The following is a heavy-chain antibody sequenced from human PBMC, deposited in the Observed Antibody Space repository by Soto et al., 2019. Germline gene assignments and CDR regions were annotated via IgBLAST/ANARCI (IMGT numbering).Heavy chain of an antibody. V-gene: IGHV4-31*03. CDR3: ARDQARQQQLANWFDP. D-gene: IGHD6-13*01. CDR2: IYYSGST. J-gene: IGHJ5*02. CDR1: GGSISSGGYY. Sequence: SETLSLTCTVSGGSISSGGYYWSWIRQHPGKGLEWIGYIYYSGSTYYNPSLKSRVTISVDTSKNQFSLKLSSVTAADTAVYYCARDQARQQQLANWFDPWGQGTLVTVSS.